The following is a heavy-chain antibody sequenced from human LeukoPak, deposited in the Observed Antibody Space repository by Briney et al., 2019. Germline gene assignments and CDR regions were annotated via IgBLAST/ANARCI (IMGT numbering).Heavy chain of an antibody. D-gene: IGHD3-22*01. CDR1: GFTFTSYA. Sequence: PGGSLRLSCASSGFTFTSYAMSWVRQAPGQGLEWVSSIGGDGGDTYYADSVKGRFTISRDNSKNTLYLQMNSLRAEDTAVYYCVRDDDRPDNGLDYWGQGTLVTVSS. V-gene: IGHV3-23*01. J-gene: IGHJ4*02. CDR2: IGGDGGDT. CDR3: VRDDDRPDNGLDY.